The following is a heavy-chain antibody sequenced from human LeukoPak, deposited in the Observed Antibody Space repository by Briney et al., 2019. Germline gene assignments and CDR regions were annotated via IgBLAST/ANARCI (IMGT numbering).Heavy chain of an antibody. CDR1: GFIFSNYG. CDR3: ATMQWLEGVDWFDP. J-gene: IGHJ5*02. D-gene: IGHD6-19*01. V-gene: IGHV3-30*02. CDR2: IRYDESNK. Sequence: GGSLRLSCAASGFIFSNYGVHWVRQAPGKGLEWVAFIRYDESNKFYADSVKGRFTISRDNSKNILFLQMNSLRAEDTAVYYCATMQWLEGVDWFDPWGQGTLVTVSS.